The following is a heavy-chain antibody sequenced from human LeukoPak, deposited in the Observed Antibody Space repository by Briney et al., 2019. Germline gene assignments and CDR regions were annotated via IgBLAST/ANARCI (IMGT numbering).Heavy chain of an antibody. D-gene: IGHD2-15*01. V-gene: IGHV3-15*01. Sequence: GGSLRLSCAASGFTFSSYSMNWARQAPGKGLEWVGRIKSKTDGGTTDYAAPVKGRFTISRDDSKNTLYLQMNSLKTEDTAVYYCTTDLRCSGGSCYSAPYYYYYYMDVWGKGTTVTVSS. CDR2: IKSKTDGGTT. J-gene: IGHJ6*03. CDR1: GFTFSSYS. CDR3: TTDLRCSGGSCYSAPYYYYYYMDV.